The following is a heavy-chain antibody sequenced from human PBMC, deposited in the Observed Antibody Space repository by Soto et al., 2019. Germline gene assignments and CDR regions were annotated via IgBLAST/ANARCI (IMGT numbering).Heavy chain of an antibody. V-gene: IGHV4-34*01. Sequence: QVQLQQWGAGLLKPPETLSLTCAVYGVSFSGYYWSWIRQPPGKGLEWIGHINHSGSTNYNPSLKSRVTISVDTSKNQFSLKLSSVTAADTAVYYCARTSRFDYWGQGTLVTVSS. D-gene: IGHD6-6*01. CDR1: GVSFSGYY. CDR3: ARTSRFDY. CDR2: INHSGST. J-gene: IGHJ4*02.